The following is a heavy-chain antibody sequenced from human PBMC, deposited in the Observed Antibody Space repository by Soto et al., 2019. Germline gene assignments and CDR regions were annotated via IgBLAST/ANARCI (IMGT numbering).Heavy chain of an antibody. V-gene: IGHV2-5*02. CDR2: IYWDDDE. D-gene: IGHD3-22*01. J-gene: IGHJ5*01. CDR3: AHVTNYYDSSGYAYNWFDS. CDR1: GFSLSTSGVG. Sequence: QITLKESGPTLVKPTQPLTLTCTFSGFSLSTSGVGVGWIRQPPGRALEWLTLIYWDDDERYSPSLKSRLTLQQDTAHNQVVLTMSNMDPVDTAKYYCAHVTNYYDSSGYAYNWFDSWGQGTLVTVSS.